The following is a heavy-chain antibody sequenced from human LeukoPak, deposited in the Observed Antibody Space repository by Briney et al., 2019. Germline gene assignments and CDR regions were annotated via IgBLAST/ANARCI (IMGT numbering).Heavy chain of an antibody. CDR1: GGTFGSYA. V-gene: IGHV1-69*04. D-gene: IGHD6-6*01. CDR3: ARARYSSSSGYYYYGMDV. CDR2: IIPILGIA. Sequence: SVKVSCKASGGTFGSYAISWVRQAPGQGLEWMGRIIPILGIANYAQKFQGRVTITADKSTSTAYMELSSLRSEDTAVYYCARARYSSSSGYYYYGMDVWGQGTTVTVSS. J-gene: IGHJ6*02.